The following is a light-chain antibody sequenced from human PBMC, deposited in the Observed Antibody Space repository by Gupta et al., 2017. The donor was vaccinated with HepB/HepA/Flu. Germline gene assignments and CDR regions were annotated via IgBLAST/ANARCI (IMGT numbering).Light chain of an antibody. CDR2: GAS. CDR1: QSVGSN. CDR3: QQYNSWPPGYT. Sequence: EIVMTQSPATLSVSPGERATLSCRASQSVGSNLAWYQQKPGQAPRLLIYGASTRATGIPARFSGSGSGTEFTLTISSLQSEDFAVYYCQQYNSWPPGYTFGQGTKLEIK. V-gene: IGKV3-15*01. J-gene: IGKJ2*01.